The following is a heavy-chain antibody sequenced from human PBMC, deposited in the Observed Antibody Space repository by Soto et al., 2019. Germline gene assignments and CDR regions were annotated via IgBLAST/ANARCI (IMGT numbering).Heavy chain of an antibody. J-gene: IGHJ4*02. CDR1: GCTFSSYS. D-gene: IGHD4-17*01. CDR2: ISSSSSTI. Sequence: GGSLRLSWAASGCTFSSYSMNWVRQAPGKGLEWVSYISSSSSTIYYADSVKGRFTISRDNAKNSLYLQMNSLRAEDTAVYYCARDLNYGLFDYWGQGTLVTVSS. V-gene: IGHV3-48*01. CDR3: ARDLNYGLFDY.